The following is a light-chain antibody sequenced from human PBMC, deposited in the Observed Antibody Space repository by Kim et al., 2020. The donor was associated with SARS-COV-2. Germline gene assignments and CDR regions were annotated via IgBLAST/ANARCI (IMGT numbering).Light chain of an antibody. Sequence: SPGDRATLSCRASQSVINSYLAWYQQKPGQAPRLLMYDASTRATDIPDSFSGSGSGTDFTLTISRLEPEDFAVYYCQQYGNSPWTFGQGTKVDIK. CDR1: QSVINSY. CDR3: QQYGNSPWT. J-gene: IGKJ1*01. V-gene: IGKV3-20*01. CDR2: DAS.